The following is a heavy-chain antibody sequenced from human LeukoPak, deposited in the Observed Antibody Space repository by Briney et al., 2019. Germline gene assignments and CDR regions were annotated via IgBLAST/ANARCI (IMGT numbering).Heavy chain of an antibody. CDR2: ILNDGSKQ. J-gene: IGHJ4*02. CDR3: ARVTKLGAAE. D-gene: IGHD2-15*01. V-gene: IGHV3-33*01. CDR1: GFTFSNYG. Sequence: GRSLRLSCAASGFTFSNYGMHWVRQAPGKGLEWVAVILNDGSKQVYADSVKGRFTISRDNSKNTLYLQMNSLRAEDTAVYYCARVTKLGAAEWGQGTLVTVSS.